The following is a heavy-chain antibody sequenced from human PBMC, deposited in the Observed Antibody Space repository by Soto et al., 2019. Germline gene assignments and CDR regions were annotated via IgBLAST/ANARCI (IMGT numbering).Heavy chain of an antibody. J-gene: IGHJ4*02. Sequence: GGSLRLSCTASGFTFGDYAMSWFRQAPGKGLEWVGFIRSKAYGGTTEYAASVKGRFTISRDDSKSIAYLQMNSLKTEDTAVYYCTRGDYGDYHFTFDYWGQGTLVTVSS. CDR2: IRSKAYGGTT. D-gene: IGHD4-17*01. V-gene: IGHV3-49*03. CDR1: GFTFGDYA. CDR3: TRGDYGDYHFTFDY.